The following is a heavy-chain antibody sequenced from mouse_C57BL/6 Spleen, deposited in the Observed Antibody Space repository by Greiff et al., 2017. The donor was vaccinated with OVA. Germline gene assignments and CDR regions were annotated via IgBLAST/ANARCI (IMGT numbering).Heavy chain of an antibody. Sequence: LVESGAELVKPGASVKLSCKASGYTFTEYTLHWVKPRSGQGLEWIGWFYPGSGSITYNEKFKDTATLTADKSSSTVYMELSRLTSEDSAVYFCARHEAHYYGLYYFDYWGQGTTLTVSS. CDR3: ARHEAHYYGLYYFDY. V-gene: IGHV1-62-2*01. CDR1: GYTFTEYT. D-gene: IGHD1-1*01. CDR2: FYPGSGSI. J-gene: IGHJ2*01.